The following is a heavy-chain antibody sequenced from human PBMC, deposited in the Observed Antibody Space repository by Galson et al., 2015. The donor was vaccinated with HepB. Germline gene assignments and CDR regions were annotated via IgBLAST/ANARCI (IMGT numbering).Heavy chain of an antibody. D-gene: IGHD3-16*02. CDR1: GFTFSSYA. V-gene: IGHV3-23*01. CDR2: ISRTGTRR. J-gene: IGHJ5*02. CDR3: AKGPSDYVWGSSRNWFDP. Sequence: SLRLSCAASGFTFSSYAMSWVRQAPGKGLEWVSAISRTGTRRDSGDSVRGRFTISRDKSTNTLSLQMNSLRVGDTAVYYCAKGPSDYVWGSSRNWFDPWGQGTLVTVSS.